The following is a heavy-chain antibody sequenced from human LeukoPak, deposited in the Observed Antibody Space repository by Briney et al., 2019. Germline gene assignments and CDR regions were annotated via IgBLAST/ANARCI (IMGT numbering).Heavy chain of an antibody. J-gene: IGHJ4*02. CDR1: GDTISSYY. D-gene: IGHD1-14*01. CDR2: IYYSGST. V-gene: IGHV4-59*01. Sequence: SETLSLTCTVSGDTISSYYWTWIRQPPGKGLEWIGYIYYSGSTNYNPSLKSRVTISVDTSKNQFSLKLSSVTAADTAVYYCARSELYYFDYWGQGTLVTVSS. CDR3: ARSELYYFDY.